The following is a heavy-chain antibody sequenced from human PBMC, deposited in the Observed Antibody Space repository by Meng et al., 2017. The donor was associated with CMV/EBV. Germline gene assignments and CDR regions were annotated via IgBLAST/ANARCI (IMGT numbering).Heavy chain of an antibody. CDR1: GGTFSSYA. CDR2: IIPIFGTA. J-gene: IGHJ6*02. Sequence: SVKVSCKASGGTFSSYAISWVRQAPGQGLEWMGGIIPIFGTANYAQKFQGRVTITTDESTSTAYMELSSLRSEDTAVYYCARQDTARDTTNYYYYYGMDVWGQGTTVTVSS. D-gene: IGHD5-18*01. CDR3: ARQDTARDTTNYYYYYGMDV. V-gene: IGHV1-69*05.